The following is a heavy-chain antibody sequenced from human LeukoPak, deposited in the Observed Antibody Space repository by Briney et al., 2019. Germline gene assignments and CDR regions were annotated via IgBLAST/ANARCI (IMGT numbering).Heavy chain of an antibody. Sequence: SETLSLTCTVSGGSISSSSYYWGWIRQPPGKGLEWIGSIYYSGSTYYNPSLKSRVTISVDTSKNQFSLKLSSVTAADTAVYYCARHSRPFFDYWGQGALVTVSS. CDR3: ARHSRPFFDY. J-gene: IGHJ4*02. CDR1: GGSISSSSYY. V-gene: IGHV4-39*01. CDR2: IYYSGST. D-gene: IGHD6-13*01.